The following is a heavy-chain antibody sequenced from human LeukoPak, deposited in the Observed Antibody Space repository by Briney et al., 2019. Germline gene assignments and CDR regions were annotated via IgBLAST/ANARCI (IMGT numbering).Heavy chain of an antibody. J-gene: IGHJ3*01. CDR3: ARGFCSSTSCDASDASDV. Sequence: SEILSLTCAVYGGSFSGYYWSWIRQPPGKGLEWIGEINHRGIIDYNPSLKSRVTISVDTSKNHFSLKLSSVTAADTAVYYCARGFCSSTSCDASDASDVWGQGTMVTVSS. V-gene: IGHV4-34*01. CDR1: GGSFSGYY. D-gene: IGHD2-2*01. CDR2: INHRGII.